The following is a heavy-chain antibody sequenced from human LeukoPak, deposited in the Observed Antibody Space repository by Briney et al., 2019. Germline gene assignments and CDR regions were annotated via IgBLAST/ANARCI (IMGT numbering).Heavy chain of an antibody. CDR3: ARTLGQWIQLWFY. CDR2: ISGSGGST. J-gene: IGHJ4*02. Sequence: GGSLRLSCAASGFTFSSYAMGWVRQARGKGLEWVSAISGSGGSTYYADSVKGRFTISRDNSKNTLYLQMNSLRAEDTAVYYCARTLGQWIQLWFYWGQGTLVTVSS. V-gene: IGHV3-23*01. D-gene: IGHD5-18*01. CDR1: GFTFSSYA.